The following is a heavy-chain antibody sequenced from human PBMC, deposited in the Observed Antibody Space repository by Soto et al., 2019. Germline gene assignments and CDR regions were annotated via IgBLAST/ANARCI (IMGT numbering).Heavy chain of an antibody. CDR2: INPNSGGT. Sequence: ASVKVSCKASGYTFTGYYMHWVRQAPGQGLEWMGWINPNSGGTNYAQKFQGRVTMTRDTSISTAYMELSRLRSDDTAVYYCAIGRIAVAGYHFDYWGQGTLVTVSS. V-gene: IGHV1-2*02. CDR3: AIGRIAVAGYHFDY. J-gene: IGHJ4*02. D-gene: IGHD6-19*01. CDR1: GYTFTGYY.